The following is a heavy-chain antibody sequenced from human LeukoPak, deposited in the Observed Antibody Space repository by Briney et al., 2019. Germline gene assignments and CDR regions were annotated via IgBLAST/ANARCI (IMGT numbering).Heavy chain of an antibody. V-gene: IGHV1-18*01. CDR1: GFTFISDG. D-gene: IGHD3-3*01. Sequence: GASVKVSCKASGFTFISDGVNWVRQAPGQGLEWMGWISAYSGHTNYAQRFQGRVTMTTDTSTSTAYMELRSLGSDDTAIYYCARWDGDFWSGRYSGFDNWGQGTLVTVSS. CDR3: ARWDGDFWSGRYSGFDN. J-gene: IGHJ4*02. CDR2: ISAYSGHT.